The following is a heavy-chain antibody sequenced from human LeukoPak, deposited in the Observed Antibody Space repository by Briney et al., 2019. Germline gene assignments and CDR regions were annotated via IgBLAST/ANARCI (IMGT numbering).Heavy chain of an antibody. V-gene: IGHV3-64*01. D-gene: IGHD6-19*01. Sequence: GGSLRLSCAASGFTFSSFAMHWVRQAPGKGLEYVSGTSTNGGTTYYANSVKGRFTVSRDNYKNTLYLQMGSLRAEDMAVYYCARAGSGYSNGWYDYWGQGTLVTVSS. J-gene: IGHJ4*02. CDR1: GFTFSSFA. CDR3: ARAGSGYSNGWYDY. CDR2: TSTNGGTT.